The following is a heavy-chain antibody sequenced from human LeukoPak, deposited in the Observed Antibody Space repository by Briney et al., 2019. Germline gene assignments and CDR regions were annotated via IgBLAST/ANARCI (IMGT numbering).Heavy chain of an antibody. CDR1: GFTFSSYS. Sequence: GGSLRLSCAASGFTFSSYSMSWVRQAPGKGLEWVSSISSSSSYIYYADSVKGRFTISRDNAKNSLYLQMNSLRAEHTAVYYCARVENGYYYDSSGYYYDYWGQGTLVTVSS. CDR2: ISSSSSYI. J-gene: IGHJ4*02. V-gene: IGHV3-21*01. CDR3: ARVENGYYYDSSGYYYDY. D-gene: IGHD3-22*01.